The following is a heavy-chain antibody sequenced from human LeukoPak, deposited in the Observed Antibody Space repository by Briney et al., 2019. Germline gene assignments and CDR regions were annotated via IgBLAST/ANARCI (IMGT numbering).Heavy chain of an antibody. CDR3: ARGEGSGSKEYYFDY. D-gene: IGHD3-22*01. CDR1: GYPFSRYS. CDR2: ISSSRTYR. V-gene: IGHV3-21*01. Sequence: KPGGSLRLSCAASGYPFSRYSMNWVRQAPGKGREWVSSISSSRTYRNYTDSVNGQFTISRDNTKNSQYLQLNNLRAEDTAEYYCARGEGSGSKEYYFDYWGQGTLVTVSS. J-gene: IGHJ4*02.